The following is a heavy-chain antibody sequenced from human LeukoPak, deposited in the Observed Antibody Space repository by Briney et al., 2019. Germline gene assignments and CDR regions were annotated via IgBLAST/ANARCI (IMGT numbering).Heavy chain of an antibody. V-gene: IGHV3-21*01. CDR3: AREGYDILTGSDY. Sequence: GGSLRLSCAASGFTFSNYWMHWVRQAPGKGLEWVSSISSSSSYIYYADSVKGRFTISRDNAKNSLYLQMNSLRAEDTAVYYCAREGYDILTGSDYWGQGTLVTVSS. D-gene: IGHD3-9*01. CDR1: GFTFSNYW. CDR2: ISSSSSYI. J-gene: IGHJ4*02.